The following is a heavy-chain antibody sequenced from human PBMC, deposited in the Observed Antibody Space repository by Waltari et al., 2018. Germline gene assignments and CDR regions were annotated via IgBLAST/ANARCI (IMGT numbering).Heavy chain of an antibody. J-gene: IGHJ4*02. Sequence: QVQLVQSGPEMKKPGASVKVSCKTSGYNFVAYGISWVWQAPGQGLEWMGYSTTYNGKAKYAEKFQGRLTLSTDTSTSTAYLEVRSLTPDDTAVYYCARDRIRKDFWGQGALVTVSS. CDR2: STTYNGKA. D-gene: IGHD3-10*01. CDR3: ARDRIRKDF. V-gene: IGHV1-18*01. CDR1: GYNFVAYG.